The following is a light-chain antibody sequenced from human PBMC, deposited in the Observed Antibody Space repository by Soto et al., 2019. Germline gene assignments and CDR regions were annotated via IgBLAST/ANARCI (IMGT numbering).Light chain of an antibody. CDR3: AAWDDSLV. CDR2: DVN. J-gene: IGLJ2*01. Sequence: QSALTQPRSVSGSPGQSVTISCTGTSSDVGGYNHVSWYQHHPGKAPKLMIYDVNKRPSGVPDRFSGSKSGNTASLTTSGLQAEDEADYYCAAWDDSLVFGGGTKLTVL. CDR1: SSDVGGYNH. V-gene: IGLV2-11*01.